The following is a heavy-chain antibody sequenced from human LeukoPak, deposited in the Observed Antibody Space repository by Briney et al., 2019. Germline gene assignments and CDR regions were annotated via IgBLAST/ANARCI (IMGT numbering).Heavy chain of an antibody. J-gene: IGHJ1*01. D-gene: IGHD3-22*01. CDR1: GFTFSSYA. Sequence: GGSLKLSCAASGFTFSSYAMSWVRQAPGKGLEWVSAISGSGGSTYYADSVKGRFTTSRDNSKNTLYLQMNSLRAEDTAVYYCARDPYDSSGYYFQHWGQGTLVTVSS. CDR3: ARDPYDSSGYYFQH. V-gene: IGHV3-23*01. CDR2: ISGSGGST.